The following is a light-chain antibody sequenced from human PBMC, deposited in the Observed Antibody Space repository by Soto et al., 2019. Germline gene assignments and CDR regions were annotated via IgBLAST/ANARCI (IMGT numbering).Light chain of an antibody. CDR3: QQYGSSPT. V-gene: IGKV3-20*01. J-gene: IGKJ1*01. CDR2: DVS. Sequence: EIVLTQSPGTLSLSPGERATLSCRSSQSVSSSYLAWYQQTPGQAPRLLIYDVSSRATGIPDRFSGSGSGTDFPLTSRRLEPEDFAVYYCQQYGSSPTFGQGTKVEIK. CDR1: QSVSSSY.